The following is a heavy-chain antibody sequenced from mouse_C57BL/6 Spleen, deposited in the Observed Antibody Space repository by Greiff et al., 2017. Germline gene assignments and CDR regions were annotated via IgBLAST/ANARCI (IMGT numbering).Heavy chain of an antibody. CDR3: SRAYYDYDGYYFDD. CDR2: ISDGGSYT. J-gene: IGHJ2*01. Sequence: EVQGVESGGGLVKPGGSLKLSCAASGFTFSSYAMSWVRQTPEKRLEWVATISDGGSYTYYPDNVKGRFTIARDNAKNNLYLQMSHLKSEDTAMYYCSRAYYDYDGYYFDDWGQGTTLTVSS. V-gene: IGHV5-4*01. CDR1: GFTFSSYA. D-gene: IGHD2-4*01.